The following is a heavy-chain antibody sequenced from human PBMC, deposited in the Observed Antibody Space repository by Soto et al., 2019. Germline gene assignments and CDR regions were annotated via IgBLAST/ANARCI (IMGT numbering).Heavy chain of an antibody. CDR2: IVPVFGTT. CDR3: ARDGGFGELKY. J-gene: IGHJ4*02. CDR1: GDTFSGYP. D-gene: IGHD3-10*01. Sequence: QVQLVQSGAELKKPGSSVKVSCKASGDTFSGYPINWVRQAPGEGLEWMGRIVPVFGTTNDAQRIEGRVTFTADESTNTAYMELRGVLSEDTAVYYCARDGGFGELKYWGPGTLVTVSS. V-gene: IGHV1-69*18.